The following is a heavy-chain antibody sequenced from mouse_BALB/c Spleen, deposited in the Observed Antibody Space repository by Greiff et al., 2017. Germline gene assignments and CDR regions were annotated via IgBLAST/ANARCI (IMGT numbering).Heavy chain of an antibody. D-gene: IGHD2-14*01. CDR2: ISYSGST. Sequence: VQLKESGPGLVKPSQSLSLTCTVTGYSITSDYAWNWIRQFPGNKLEWMGYISYSGSTSYNPSLKSRISITRDTSKNPFFLQLNSVTTEDTATYYCARFYRYDLAWFAYWGQGTLVTVSA. V-gene: IGHV3-2*02. J-gene: IGHJ3*01. CDR3: ARFYRYDLAWFAY. CDR1: GYSITSDYA.